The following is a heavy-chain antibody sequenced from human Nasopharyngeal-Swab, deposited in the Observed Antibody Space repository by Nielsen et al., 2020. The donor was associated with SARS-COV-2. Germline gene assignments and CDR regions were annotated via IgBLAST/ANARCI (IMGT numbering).Heavy chain of an antibody. D-gene: IGHD6-6*01. CDR1: GGSFSGYY. CDR3: AREYSSSSALLDY. J-gene: IGHJ4*02. V-gene: IGHV4-34*01. Sequence: SETLSLTCAVYGGSFSGYYWGWIRQPPGKGLEWIGEINHSGSTNYNPSLKSRVTISVDTSKNQFSLKLSSVTAADTAVYYCAREYSSSSALLDYWGQGTLVTVSS. CDR2: INHSGST.